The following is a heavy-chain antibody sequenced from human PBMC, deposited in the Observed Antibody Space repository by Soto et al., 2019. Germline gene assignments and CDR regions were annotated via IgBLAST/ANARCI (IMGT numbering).Heavy chain of an antibody. Sequence: GGSLRLSCAASGFTFSSYGMHWVRQAPGKGLEWVAVISYDGSNKYYADSVKGRFTISRDNSKNTLYLQMNSLRAEDTAVYYCAKDLAPFYYDSSGYYYYYYGMDVWGQGTMVTVSS. CDR1: GFTFSSYG. CDR3: AKDLAPFYYDSSGYYYYYYGMDV. CDR2: ISYDGSNK. V-gene: IGHV3-30*18. D-gene: IGHD3-22*01. J-gene: IGHJ6*02.